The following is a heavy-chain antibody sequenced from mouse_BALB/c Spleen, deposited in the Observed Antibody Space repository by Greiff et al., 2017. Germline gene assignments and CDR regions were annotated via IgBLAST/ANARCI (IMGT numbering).Heavy chain of an antibody. Sequence: EVKLVESGPGLVKPSQSLSLTCSVTGYSITSGYYWNWIRQFPGNKLEWMGYISYDGSNNYNPSLKNRISITRDTSKNQFFLKLNSVTTEDTATYYCARATTAPYAMDYWGQGTSVTVSS. CDR3: ARATTAPYAMDY. CDR2: ISYDGSN. J-gene: IGHJ4*01. CDR1: GYSITSGYY. D-gene: IGHD1-2*01. V-gene: IGHV3-6*02.